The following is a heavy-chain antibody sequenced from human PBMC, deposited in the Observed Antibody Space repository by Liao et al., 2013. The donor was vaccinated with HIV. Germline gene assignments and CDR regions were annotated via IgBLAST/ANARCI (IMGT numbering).Heavy chain of an antibody. CDR2: IYTSGST. J-gene: IGHJ4*02. D-gene: IGHD3-3*01. CDR1: GGSISSYY. Sequence: QVQLQESGPGLVKPSETLSLTCTVSGGSISSYYWSWIRQPAGKGLEWIGRIYTSGSTNYNPSLKSRVTMSVDTSKNQFSLKLSSVTAADTAVYYCARRPNFWSGNYRAFDYWGQGTLVTVSS. V-gene: IGHV4-4*07. CDR3: ARRPNFWSGNYRAFDY.